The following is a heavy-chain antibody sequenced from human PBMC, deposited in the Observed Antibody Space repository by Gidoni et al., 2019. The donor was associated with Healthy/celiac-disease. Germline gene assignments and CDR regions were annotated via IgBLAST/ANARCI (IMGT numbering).Heavy chain of an antibody. Sequence: QVQLQQWGAGLLKPSETLSLTCAVYGGSFSGYYWSWIRQPPGKGLEWIGEINHSGSTNYNPCLKSRVTISVDTSKNQFSLKLSSVTAADTAVYYCARGRLGYRHDAFDIWGQGTMVTVSS. J-gene: IGHJ3*02. D-gene: IGHD5-18*01. CDR3: ARGRLGYRHDAFDI. V-gene: IGHV4-34*01. CDR1: GGSFSGYY. CDR2: INHSGST.